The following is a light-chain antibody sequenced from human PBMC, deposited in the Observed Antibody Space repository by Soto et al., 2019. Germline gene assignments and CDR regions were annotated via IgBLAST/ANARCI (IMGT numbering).Light chain of an antibody. CDR2: AAS. Sequence: EIQMTQSPSSVSASVGERVTLTCRASQGISSWLAWYQQKPGKAPKLLIYAASSLHTGVPARFSGSGSGTDFTLTISSLQPEDFAVYYCQQANSVPITFGQGTRLEIK. CDR3: QQANSVPIT. J-gene: IGKJ2*01. V-gene: IGKV1-12*01. CDR1: QGISSW.